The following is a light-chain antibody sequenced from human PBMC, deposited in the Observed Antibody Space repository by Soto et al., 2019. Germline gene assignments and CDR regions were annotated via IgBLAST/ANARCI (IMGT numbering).Light chain of an antibody. Sequence: EIVLPQSPGTLSLSPGERATLSCRASQSVGGNYLTWYQQTPGQAPRLLIYGASSRASGIPDRCSGSGSGTDFTLTISRLEPEDGAVDYCQQYGNSPVTFGGGTKVDIK. CDR3: QQYGNSPVT. CDR2: GAS. V-gene: IGKV3-20*01. CDR1: QSVGGNY. J-gene: IGKJ4*01.